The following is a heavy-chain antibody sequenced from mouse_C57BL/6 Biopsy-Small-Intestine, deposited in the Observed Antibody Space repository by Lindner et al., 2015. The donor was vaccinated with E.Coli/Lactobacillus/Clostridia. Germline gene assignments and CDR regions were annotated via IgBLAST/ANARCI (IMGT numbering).Heavy chain of an antibody. CDR2: ISSGSSTI. D-gene: IGHD1-1*01. V-gene: IGHV5-17*01. J-gene: IGHJ3*01. CDR3: ARPSYYGSRAWFAY. CDR1: GFTFSDYG. Sequence: VQLQESGGGLVKPGGSLKLSCAASGFTFSDYGMHWVRQAPEKGLEWVAYISSGSSTIYYADTVKGRFTISRDNAKNTLFLQMTSLRSEDTAMYYCARPSYYGSRAWFAYWGQGTLVTVSA.